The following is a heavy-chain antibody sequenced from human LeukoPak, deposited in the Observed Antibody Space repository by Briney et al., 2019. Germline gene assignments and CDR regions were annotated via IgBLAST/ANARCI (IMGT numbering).Heavy chain of an antibody. V-gene: IGHV3-7*01. Sequence: GGSLRLSCAASGFTFSSYWMSWVRQAPGKGLEWVANIKQDGSEKYYVDSVKGRFTISRDNSKNTLYLQMNSLRAEDTAVYYCAKEKRGGSYPYYYMDVWGKGTTVTVSS. CDR2: IKQDGSEK. CDR1: GFTFSSYW. D-gene: IGHD1-26*01. CDR3: AKEKRGGSYPYYYMDV. J-gene: IGHJ6*03.